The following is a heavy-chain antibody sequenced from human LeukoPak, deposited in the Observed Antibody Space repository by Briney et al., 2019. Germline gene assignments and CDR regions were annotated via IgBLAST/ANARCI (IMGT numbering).Heavy chain of an antibody. CDR3: ARKSGDSNWFDP. CDR2: ISSSSSYI. D-gene: IGHD2-21*02. Sequence: GGSLRLSCAASGFTFSSYSINWVRQAPGKGLEWVSSISSSSSYIYYADSVKGRFTISRDNAKNSLYLQMNSLRAEDTAVYYCARKSGDSNWFDPWGQGTLVIVSS. CDR1: GFTFSSYS. J-gene: IGHJ5*02. V-gene: IGHV3-21*01.